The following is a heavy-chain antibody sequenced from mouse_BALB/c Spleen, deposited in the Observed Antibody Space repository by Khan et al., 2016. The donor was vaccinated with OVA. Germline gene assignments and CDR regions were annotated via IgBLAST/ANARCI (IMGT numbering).Heavy chain of an antibody. V-gene: IGHV3-2*02. CDR3: ARRGNYAEKFAD. CDR1: GYSITSDYV. D-gene: IGHD2-1*01. J-gene: IGHJ3*01. Sequence: EVQLQESGPGLVKPSQSLSLTCTVTGYSITSDYVRNWIRQFLGNKLEWMGYLSYSGSTSYNPSLKSRISITRDTSSNLFFLQLNTGTTEDAAADYCARRGNYAEKFADWGQGTLFTVSA. CDR2: LSYSGST.